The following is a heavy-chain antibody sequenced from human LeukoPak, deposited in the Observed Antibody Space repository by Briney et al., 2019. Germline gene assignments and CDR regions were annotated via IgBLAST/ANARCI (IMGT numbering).Heavy chain of an antibody. J-gene: IGHJ6*02. V-gene: IGHV3-48*04. CDR2: ISSSGSTI. CDR3: ARTPRLIAVAGAGLYGMDV. CDR1: GFTFSSYS. Sequence: GGSLRLSCAASGFTFSSYSMNWVRQAPGKGLEWVSYISSSGSTIYYADSVKGRFTISRDNAKNSLYLQMNSLRAEDTAVYYCARTPRLIAVAGAGLYGMDVWGQGTTVTVSS. D-gene: IGHD6-19*01.